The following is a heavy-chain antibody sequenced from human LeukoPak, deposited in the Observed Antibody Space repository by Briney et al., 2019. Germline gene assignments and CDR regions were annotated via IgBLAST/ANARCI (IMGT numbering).Heavy chain of an antibody. CDR1: GGSISTYY. CDR3: ARLYLHSSSSLAFDL. V-gene: IGHV4-59*08. CDR2: ISNSGST. Sequence: SETLSLTCTVSGGSISTYYCSWLRQPPGKGLEWIGYISNSGSTNYSPSLKSRVTISLDTSKNQFSLKLTSVTAADTAVYYCARLYLHSSSSLAFDLWGQGTMVTVSS. J-gene: IGHJ3*01. D-gene: IGHD6-6*01.